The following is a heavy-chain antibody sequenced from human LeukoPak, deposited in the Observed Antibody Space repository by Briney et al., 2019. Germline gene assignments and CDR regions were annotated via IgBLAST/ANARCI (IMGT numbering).Heavy chain of an antibody. CDR3: ARPLAGVGYNCFDF. D-gene: IGHD3-10*01. J-gene: IGHJ5*01. Sequence: PGGSLRLSCAASGVTFNTHWMNWVRQVPGKGLVWVSRINSDGSVTTYADSVKGRFTISRDNAKNTLYLQMNSLRDEDTAVYYCARPLAGVGYNCFDFWGQGTLVTVSS. CDR2: INSDGSVT. V-gene: IGHV3-74*01. CDR1: GVTFNTHW.